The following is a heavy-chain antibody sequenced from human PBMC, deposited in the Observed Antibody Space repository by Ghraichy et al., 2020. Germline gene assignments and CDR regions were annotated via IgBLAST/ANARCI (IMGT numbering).Heavy chain of an antibody. V-gene: IGHV4-39*01. Sequence: SETLSLTCSVSGGSINSSSHYWGWIRQSPGKGLEWIGTFYYSGNTYYNPSLQNRVTISVDTSKNQFSLKLSSVTAADTAVYFCARHTPLMVRPTSPFDYWGQGTLVTVSS. CDR3: ARHTPLMVRPTSPFDY. J-gene: IGHJ4*02. CDR1: GGSINSSSHY. CDR2: FYYSGNT. D-gene: IGHD5-18*01.